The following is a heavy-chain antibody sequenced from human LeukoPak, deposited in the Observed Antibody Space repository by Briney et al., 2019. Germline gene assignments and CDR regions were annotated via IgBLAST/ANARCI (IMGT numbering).Heavy chain of an antibody. D-gene: IGHD2-8*01. CDR1: GYSFTSYG. V-gene: IGHV1-18*01. Sequence: ASVKVSCKASGYSFTSYGISWVRQAPGQGLEWMGWISTYNANTNYALKLQGRVTLTTDTSTNTAYTELKSLRSDDTAVYYCAREECSIGVCYPSGYWGQGTLVTVSS. CDR3: AREECSIGVCYPSGY. J-gene: IGHJ4*02. CDR2: ISTYNANT.